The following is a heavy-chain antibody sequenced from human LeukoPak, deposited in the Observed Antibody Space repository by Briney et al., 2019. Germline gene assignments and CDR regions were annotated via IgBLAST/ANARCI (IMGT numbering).Heavy chain of an antibody. Sequence: GSLRLSCAASGFTFSSYSMNWVRQAPGKGLEWIGEINHSGSTNYNPSLKSRVTISVDTSKNQFSLKLSSVTAADTAVYYCASPPSIPSYWGQGTLVTVSS. CDR2: INHSGST. CDR3: ASPPSIPSY. J-gene: IGHJ4*02. V-gene: IGHV4-34*01. CDR1: GFTFSSYS.